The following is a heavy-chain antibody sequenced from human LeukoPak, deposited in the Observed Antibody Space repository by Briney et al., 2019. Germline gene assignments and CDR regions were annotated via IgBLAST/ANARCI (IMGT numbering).Heavy chain of an antibody. D-gene: IGHD1-26*01. J-gene: IGHJ6*04. V-gene: IGHV1-69*06. CDR1: GGTFSSYA. CDR2: SIPIFGTA. Sequence: SVKVSCKASGGTFSSYAISWVRQAPGQGLEWMGGSIPIFGTANYAQKFQGRVTITADKSTSTAYMELSSLRSEDTAVYYCARGGALTPDYYYGMDVWGKGTTVTVSS. CDR3: ARGGALTPDYYYGMDV.